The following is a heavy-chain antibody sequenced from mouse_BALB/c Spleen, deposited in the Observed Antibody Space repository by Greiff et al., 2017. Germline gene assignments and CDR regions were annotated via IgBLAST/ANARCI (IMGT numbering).Heavy chain of an antibody. CDR2: IDPETGGT. CDR1: GYTFTDYE. J-gene: IGHJ2*01. CDR3: TRMKTGTGGVGY. V-gene: IGHV1-15*01. D-gene: IGHD4-1*01. Sequence: VKLVESGAELVRPGASVTLSCKASGYTFTDYEMHWVKQTPVHGLEWIGAIDPETGGTAYNQKFKGKATLTADKSSSTAYMELRSLTSEDSAVYYCTRMKTGTGGVGYWGQGTTLTVSS.